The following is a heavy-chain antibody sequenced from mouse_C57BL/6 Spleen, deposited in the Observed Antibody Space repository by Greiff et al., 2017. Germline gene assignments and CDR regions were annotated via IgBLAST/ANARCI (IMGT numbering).Heavy chain of an antibody. CDR2: ISDGGSYT. D-gene: IGHD1-1*01. CDR1: GFTFSSYA. J-gene: IGHJ1*03. Sequence: EVHLVESGGGLVKPGGSLKLSCAASGFTFSSYAMSWVRQTPEKRLEWVATISDGGSYTYYPDNVKGRFTISRDNAKNNLYLQMSHLKSEDTAMYYCASQIYYYGSKYFDVWGTGTTVTVAS. CDR3: ASQIYYYGSKYFDV. V-gene: IGHV5-4*01.